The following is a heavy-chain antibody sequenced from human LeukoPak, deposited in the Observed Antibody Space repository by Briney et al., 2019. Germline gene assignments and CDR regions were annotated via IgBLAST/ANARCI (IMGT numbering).Heavy chain of an antibody. Sequence: ASVKVSCKASGGTFSSYAISWVRQAPGQGLEWMGWINPNSGGTNYAQKFQGWVTMTRDTSISTAYMELSRLRSDDTAVYYCARAGLLWFGELSYFDYWGQGTLVTVSS. D-gene: IGHD3-10*01. CDR1: GGTFSSYA. V-gene: IGHV1-2*04. CDR3: ARAGLLWFGELSYFDY. CDR2: INPNSGGT. J-gene: IGHJ4*02.